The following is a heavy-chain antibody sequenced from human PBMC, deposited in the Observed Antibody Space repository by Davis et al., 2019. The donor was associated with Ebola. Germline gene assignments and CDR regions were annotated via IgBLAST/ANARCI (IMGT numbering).Heavy chain of an antibody. CDR3: ARQDVVPAAMRGTYYYYGMDV. J-gene: IGHJ6*04. D-gene: IGHD2-2*01. Sequence: MPSETLSLTCTVSGYSISSGYYWGWIRQPPGKGLEWIGSIYHSGSTYYNPSLKSRVTISVDTSKNQFSLKLSSVTAADTAVYYCARQDVVPAAMRGTYYYYGMDVWGKGTTVTVSS. CDR1: GYSISSGYY. V-gene: IGHV4-38-2*02. CDR2: IYHSGST.